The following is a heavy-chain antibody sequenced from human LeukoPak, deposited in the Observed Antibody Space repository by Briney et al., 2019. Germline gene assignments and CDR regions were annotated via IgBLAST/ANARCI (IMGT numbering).Heavy chain of an antibody. D-gene: IGHD3-10*01. CDR3: ARDNYGSEINVNWFDP. J-gene: IGHJ5*02. V-gene: IGHV1-2*02. CDR2: INPNSGGT. Sequence: PVASVKVSCKASGYTFTGYYMHWVRQAPGQGLEWMGWINPNSGGTNYAQKFQGRVTMTRDTSISTAYMELSRLRSDDTAVYYCARDNYGSEINVNWFDPWGQGTLVTVSS. CDR1: GYTFTGYY.